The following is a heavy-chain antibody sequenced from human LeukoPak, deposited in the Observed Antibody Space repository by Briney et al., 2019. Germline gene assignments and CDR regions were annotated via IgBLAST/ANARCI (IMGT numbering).Heavy chain of an antibody. CDR2: ISGSGDST. CDR3: AKKVPANWGSYFDY. J-gene: IGHJ4*02. Sequence: PGGSLRLSCAASGFTFSGYAMSWFGRAQGKGLSWFSAISGSGDSTYSTDSVKGRFTISRDNSKNTLYLQMNSLRAEDTAVYYCAKKVPANWGSYFDYWGQGTLVTVSS. CDR1: GFTFSGYA. D-gene: IGHD7-27*01. V-gene: IGHV3-23*01.